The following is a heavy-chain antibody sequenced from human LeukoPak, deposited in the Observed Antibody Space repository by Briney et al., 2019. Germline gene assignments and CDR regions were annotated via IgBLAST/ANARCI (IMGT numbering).Heavy chain of an antibody. V-gene: IGHV4-39*01. Sequence: SETLSLTCTVSGGSISSSDYYGAWIRQPPGKGLEWIGSIYYSGNTYYHPSLKSRVTKSVDTSKNQFSLKLSSVTAADTAVYYCASHRRYTTGSEEFDYWGQGALVTVSS. D-gene: IGHD2/OR15-2a*01. J-gene: IGHJ4*02. CDR3: ASHRRYTTGSEEFDY. CDR1: GGSISSSDYY. CDR2: IYYSGNT.